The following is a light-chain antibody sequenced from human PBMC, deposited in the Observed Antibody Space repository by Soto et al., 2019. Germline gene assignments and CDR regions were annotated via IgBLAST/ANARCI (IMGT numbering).Light chain of an antibody. CDR2: AET. V-gene: IGKV1-8*01. CDR1: QGISSY. CDR3: QQYYSNPRFT. J-gene: IGKJ3*01. Sequence: AIRMTQSPSSFSASTGDRVTITCRARQGISSYFAWYQQKPGKAPKLLIYAETTLQSGVPSRFSGSGSGTEYTLTISCLQCEDFSTNDCQQYYSNPRFTFGPGTKVDIK.